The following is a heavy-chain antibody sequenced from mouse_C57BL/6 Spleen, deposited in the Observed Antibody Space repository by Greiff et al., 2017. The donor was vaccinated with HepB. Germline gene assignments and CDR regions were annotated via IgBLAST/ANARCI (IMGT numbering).Heavy chain of an antibody. D-gene: IGHD2-3*01. V-gene: IGHV1-69*01. Sequence: QVQLQQPGAELVMPGASVKLSCKASGYTFTSYWMHWVKQRPGQGLEWIGEIDPSDSYTNYNQKFKGKSTLTVDKSSSTAYMQLSSLTSEDSAVYYCARNDGYHGENAMDYWGQGTSVTVSS. J-gene: IGHJ4*01. CDR3: ARNDGYHGENAMDY. CDR2: IDPSDSYT. CDR1: GYTFTSYW.